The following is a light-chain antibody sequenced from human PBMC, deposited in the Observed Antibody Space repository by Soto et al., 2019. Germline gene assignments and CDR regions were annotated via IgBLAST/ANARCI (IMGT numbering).Light chain of an antibody. CDR3: QQYGSSPFT. Sequence: EVVLTQSPVTLSLSPGERATLSCRASQSVSSPYLAWYQTKPGQPPRLLIYGASSRGTDIPDRFIGSGSGTEFTLTIARLAPEDFAMYYCQQYGSSPFTCGPGTKVDI. CDR1: QSVSSPY. V-gene: IGKV3-20*01. CDR2: GAS. J-gene: IGKJ3*01.